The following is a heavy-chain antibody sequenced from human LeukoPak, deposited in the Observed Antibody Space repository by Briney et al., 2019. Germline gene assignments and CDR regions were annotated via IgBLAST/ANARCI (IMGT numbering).Heavy chain of an antibody. J-gene: IGHJ4*02. CDR1: GYTFTSYG. D-gene: IGHD4-11*01. CDR3: AREDYSNYVAYFDY. V-gene: IGHV1-18*01. Sequence: ASVKVSCRASGYTFTSYGISWVRQAPGQGLEWMGWISTYNGNTNYAQMLQGRITMTTDTSTSTAYMELRSLRSEDTAVYYCAREDYSNYVAYFDYWGQGTLVTVSS. CDR2: ISTYNGNT.